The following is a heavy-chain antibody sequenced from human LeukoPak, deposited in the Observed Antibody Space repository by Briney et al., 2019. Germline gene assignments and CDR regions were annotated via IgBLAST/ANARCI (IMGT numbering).Heavy chain of an antibody. CDR1: GGSISSGSYY. V-gene: IGHV4-61*02. Sequence: SETLSLTCTVSGGSISSGSYYWSWIRQPAGKGLEWIGRIYTSGSTNYNPSLKSRVPISIDTSKNPFSLKLSSVTAADTDVYYCARTPYDFWSGYLLYYMDVWGKGTTVTVSS. CDR3: ARTPYDFWSGYLLYYMDV. CDR2: IYTSGST. J-gene: IGHJ6*03. D-gene: IGHD3-3*01.